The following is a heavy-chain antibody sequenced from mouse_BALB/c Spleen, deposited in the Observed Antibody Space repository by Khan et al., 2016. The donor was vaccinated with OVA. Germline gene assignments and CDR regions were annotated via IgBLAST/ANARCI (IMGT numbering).Heavy chain of an antibody. D-gene: IGHD2-4*01. CDR3: ARKNYDGYAMDY. J-gene: IGHJ4*01. V-gene: IGHV3-2*02. Sequence: EVQLQESGPGLVKPSQSLSLTCTVTGYSITSDYVWDWIRQFPGNKLEWMGYISYGGSTSYNTYLNSRISITRDTSKNQFFLQCNSVTNEDTATYYCARKNYDGYAMDYWGQGTSVTGSS. CDR2: ISYGGST. CDR1: GYSITSDYV.